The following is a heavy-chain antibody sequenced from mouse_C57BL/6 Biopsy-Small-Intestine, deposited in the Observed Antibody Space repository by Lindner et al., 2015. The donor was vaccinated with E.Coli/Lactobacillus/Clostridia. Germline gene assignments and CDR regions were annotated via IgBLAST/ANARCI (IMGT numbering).Heavy chain of an antibody. CDR2: ISAYNGNT. V-gene: IGHV1-74*01. CDR1: GYTFTSYG. D-gene: IGHD1-1*01. CDR3: ASSRCSSTSCYTTPLGFDY. Sequence: SVKVSCKASGYTFTSYGISWVRQAPGQGLEWMGWISAYNGNTNYAQKLQGRVTMTTDTSTSTAYMELRSLRSDDTAVYYCASSRCSSTSCYTTPLGFDYWGQGTLVTVSS. J-gene: IGHJ4*01.